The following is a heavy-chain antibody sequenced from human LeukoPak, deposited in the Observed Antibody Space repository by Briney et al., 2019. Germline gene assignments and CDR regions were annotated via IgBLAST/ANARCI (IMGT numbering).Heavy chain of an antibody. Sequence: GGSLRLSCAASGFTFSSYDIHWVRQATGKGLEWVSGIGTAGEIYYPGSVKGRFTISRDNAKNSLYLQMNSLRAEDTAVYYCARDLLLERRYYHYYYYMDVWGKGTTVTVSS. D-gene: IGHD1-1*01. J-gene: IGHJ6*03. CDR3: ARDLLLERRYYHYYYYMDV. V-gene: IGHV3-13*01. CDR1: GFTFSSYD. CDR2: IGTAGEI.